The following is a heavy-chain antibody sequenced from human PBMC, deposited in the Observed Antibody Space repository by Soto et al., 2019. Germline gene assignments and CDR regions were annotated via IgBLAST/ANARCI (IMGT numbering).Heavy chain of an antibody. V-gene: IGHV4-4*09. CDR2: IYNSGST. J-gene: IGHJ4*02. CDR3: ASSVVAATNFDY. Sequence: SETLSLTCTVSGGSIRSYCWTWIRQPPGEGLEWIGYIYNSGSTYYNPSLKSRVTISVDTSKNQFSLKLSSVTAADTAVYYCASSVVAATNFDYWGQGTLVTVSS. CDR1: GGSIRSYC. D-gene: IGHD2-15*01.